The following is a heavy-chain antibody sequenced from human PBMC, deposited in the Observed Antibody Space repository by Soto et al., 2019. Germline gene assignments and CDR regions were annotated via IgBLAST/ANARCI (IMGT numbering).Heavy chain of an antibody. V-gene: IGHV3-30*18. Sequence: GGSLRLSCTASGFTFSTYGMHWVRQAPGKGLEWVAVISYDGSNKYYADSVKGRFTISRDNSETTLYLQMNSLGAEDTAVYYCAKDRLTAVAGGYYYGMDVWGQGTTVTVSS. CDR3: AKDRLTAVAGGYYYGMDV. J-gene: IGHJ6*02. CDR1: GFTFSTYG. CDR2: ISYDGSNK. D-gene: IGHD6-19*01.